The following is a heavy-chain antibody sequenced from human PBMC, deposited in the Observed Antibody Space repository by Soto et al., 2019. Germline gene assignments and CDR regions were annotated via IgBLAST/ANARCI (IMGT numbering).Heavy chain of an antibody. CDR1: GGTFSSYA. D-gene: IGHD1-26*01. V-gene: IGHV1-69*05. J-gene: IGHJ2*01. CDR2: IIPIFGTA. Sequence: SVKVSCKASGGTFSSYAISWVRQAPGQGLEWMGWIIPIFGTAKYAQKFQGRVTITRDTSASTAYMELSSLRSEDTAVYYCARGGSLYWYFDLWGRGTLVTVS. CDR3: ARGGSLYWYFDL.